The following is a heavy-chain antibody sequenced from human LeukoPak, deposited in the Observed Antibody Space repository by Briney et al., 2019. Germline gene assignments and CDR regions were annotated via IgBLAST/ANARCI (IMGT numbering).Heavy chain of an antibody. D-gene: IGHD3-10*01. V-gene: IGHV3-23*01. J-gene: IGHJ4*02. CDR3: AKDRRTMVRGIYFDY. Sequence: GGSLRLSCAASGFTFSSCGMSWVRQAPGKGLEWVSAISGRGGRTYYADSVKGRFTISRDNSKNTLYLQMNSLRAEDTAVYYCAKDRRTMVRGIYFDYWGQGTLVTVSS. CDR2: ISGRGGRT. CDR1: GFTFSSCG.